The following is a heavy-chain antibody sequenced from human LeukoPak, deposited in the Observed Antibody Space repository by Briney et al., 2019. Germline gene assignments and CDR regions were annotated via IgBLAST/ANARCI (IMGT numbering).Heavy chain of an antibody. V-gene: IGHV3-30*02. CDR3: ARDKPRGSYYGSIFGS. CDR2: IRYDGSNK. CDR1: GFTFSSYG. Sequence: QPGGSLRLSCAASGFTFSSYGMHWVRQAPGKGLEWVAFIRYDGSNKYYADSVKGRFTISRDNSKNTLYLQMNSLRAEDTAVYYCARDKPRGSYYGSIFGSWGQGTLVTVSS. D-gene: IGHD1-26*01. J-gene: IGHJ4*02.